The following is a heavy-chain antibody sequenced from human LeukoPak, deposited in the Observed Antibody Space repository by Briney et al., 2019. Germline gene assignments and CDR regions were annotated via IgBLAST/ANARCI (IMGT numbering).Heavy chain of an antibody. CDR1: GFTFSTYW. J-gene: IGHJ5*02. V-gene: IGHV3-74*01. D-gene: IGHD1-26*01. CDR3: AKVGPSGSYYSS. CDR2: INDDATNT. Sequence: SGGSLRLSCAASGFTFSTYWMHWVRQVPGKGLVWVASINDDATNTNYADSVKGRFTISRDNAKSALYLQMNSLTVEDTAVYYCAKVGPSGSYYSSWGQGTLVTVSS.